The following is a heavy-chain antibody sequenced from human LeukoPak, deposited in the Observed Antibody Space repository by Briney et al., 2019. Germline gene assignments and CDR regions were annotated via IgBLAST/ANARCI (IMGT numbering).Heavy chain of an antibody. Sequence: SSQTLSLTCTVSGGSISSGGYSWSWIRQHPGKGLEWIGYIYYSGSTYYNPSLKSRVTISVDTSKNQFSPKLSSVTAADTAVYYCARGRVVSNQPTNTRRGTAFDIWGQGTMVTVSS. CDR2: IYYSGST. J-gene: IGHJ3*02. V-gene: IGHV4-31*03. CDR3: ARGRVVSNQPTNTRRGTAFDI. CDR1: GGSISSGGYS. D-gene: IGHD2-15*01.